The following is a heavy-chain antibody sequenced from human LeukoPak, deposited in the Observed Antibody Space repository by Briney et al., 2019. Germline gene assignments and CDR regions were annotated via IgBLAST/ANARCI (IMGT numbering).Heavy chain of an antibody. CDR3: AKRRVVIRVILVGFHKEAYYFDS. V-gene: IGHV3-23*01. CDR1: GITLSNYG. CDR2: ISDRGSRT. J-gene: IGHJ4*02. Sequence: QPGGSLRLSCAVSGITLSNYGMSWVRQAPGKGLEWVAGISDRGSRTNYADSVKGRFTISTDHPKNTLYLQMNSLRAEDTAVYFCAKRRVVIRVILVGFHKEAYYFDSWGQGALLIVSS. D-gene: IGHD2-21*01.